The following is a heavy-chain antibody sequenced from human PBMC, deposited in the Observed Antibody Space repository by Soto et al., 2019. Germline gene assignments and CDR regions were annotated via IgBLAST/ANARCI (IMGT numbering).Heavy chain of an antibody. J-gene: IGHJ4*02. CDR3: ARSPMGLLFRYYFDY. D-gene: IGHD2-21*02. Sequence: QVQLQQWGAGLLKPSETLSLTCAVYGGSFSGYYWSWIRQPPGKVLECIGQINHSGRTNYNPSLKSRVTISVDTSKNQFSLKLSSVTAADTAVYYCARSPMGLLFRYYFDYWGQGTLVTVSS. V-gene: IGHV4-34*01. CDR1: GGSFSGYY. CDR2: INHSGRT.